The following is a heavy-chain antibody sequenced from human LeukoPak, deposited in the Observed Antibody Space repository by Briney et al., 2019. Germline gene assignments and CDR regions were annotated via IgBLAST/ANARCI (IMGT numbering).Heavy chain of an antibody. CDR1: GGSISSSSYH. Sequence: PSETLSLTCTVSGGSISSSSYHWGWIRQPPGKGLEWIGSIYYSGSTYYNPSLESRVTISVDTSKNQFSLKLSSVTAADTAVYYCARPGPPTDYWGQGTLVTVSS. J-gene: IGHJ4*02. CDR3: ARPGPPTDY. D-gene: IGHD2-8*02. CDR2: IYYSGST. V-gene: IGHV4-39*01.